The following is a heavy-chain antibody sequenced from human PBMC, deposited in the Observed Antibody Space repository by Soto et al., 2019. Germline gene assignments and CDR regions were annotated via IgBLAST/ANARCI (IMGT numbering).Heavy chain of an antibody. V-gene: IGHV3-9*01. D-gene: IGHD1-26*01. Sequence: EVPLVESGGGLVQPGRSLRLSCAASGFTFDDYAMHWVRQAPGKGLEWVSGISWNSGSIGYADSVKGRFTISRDNAKNSLYLQMNSLRAEDTALYYCAKATLGRHNGFDPWGQGTLVTVSS. J-gene: IGHJ5*02. CDR2: ISWNSGSI. CDR3: AKATLGRHNGFDP. CDR1: GFTFDDYA.